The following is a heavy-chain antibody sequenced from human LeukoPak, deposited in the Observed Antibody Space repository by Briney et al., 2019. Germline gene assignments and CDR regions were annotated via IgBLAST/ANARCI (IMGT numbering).Heavy chain of an antibody. V-gene: IGHV4-59*01. CDR2: IYYSGRT. D-gene: IGHD2-2*01. CDR3: ARGVEYCSSTSCFGIYYYYMDV. J-gene: IGHJ6*03. CDR1: GGSISSYY. Sequence: SETLSLTCTVSGGSISSYYWSWIRQSPGKGLEWIGYIYYSGRTNYNPSLKSRVIISLDTSKNQFSLKLSSVTAADTAVYYCARGVEYCSSTSCFGIYYYYMDVWGKGTTVTVSS.